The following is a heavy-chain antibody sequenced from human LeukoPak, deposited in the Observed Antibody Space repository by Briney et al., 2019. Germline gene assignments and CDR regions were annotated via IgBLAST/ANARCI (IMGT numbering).Heavy chain of an antibody. Sequence: PGRSLRLSCAASGFTFDDYAMHWVRQAPGKGLEWVSGISWNSGSIGYADSVKGRFTISRDNSKNTLYLQMNSLRAEDTAVYYCAKDPTYSSPFGYWGQGTLVTVSS. J-gene: IGHJ4*02. CDR3: AKDPTYSSPFGY. D-gene: IGHD6-6*01. CDR2: ISWNSGSI. V-gene: IGHV3-9*01. CDR1: GFTFDDYA.